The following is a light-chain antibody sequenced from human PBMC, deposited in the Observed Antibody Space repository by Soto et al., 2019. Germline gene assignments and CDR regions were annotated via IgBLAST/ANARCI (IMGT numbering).Light chain of an antibody. CDR1: QDISNY. CDR3: QQYDNLPPFT. Sequence: DLQMTQSPSSLSASVGDRVTITCQASQDISNYLNWYQQKPGKAPKLLIYDASNLETGVPSRFSASGSATDFNFTISSLQPEDIATYYCQQYDNLPPFTFGPGTKVDIK. J-gene: IGKJ3*01. CDR2: DAS. V-gene: IGKV1-33*01.